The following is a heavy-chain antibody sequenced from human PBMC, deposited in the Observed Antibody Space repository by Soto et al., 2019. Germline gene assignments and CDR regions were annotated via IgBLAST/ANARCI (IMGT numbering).Heavy chain of an antibody. CDR3: VKDRWRDGDQASLADFEI. V-gene: IGHV3-23*01. Sequence: EVQLLESGGGLVQPGGSLRLSCAASGFTFNRYAMSWVRQAPGKGLEWVSSISGSGGSTYYADSVEGHFTISRDSFKNTLCLQMNSLRAEETAIYYCVKDRWRDGDQASLADFEIWGQGTMVTVS. D-gene: IGHD4-17*01. CDR1: GFTFNRYA. J-gene: IGHJ3*02. CDR2: ISGSGGST.